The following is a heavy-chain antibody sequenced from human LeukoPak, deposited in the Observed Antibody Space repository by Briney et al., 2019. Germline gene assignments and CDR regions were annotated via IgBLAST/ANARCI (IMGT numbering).Heavy chain of an antibody. CDR1: GFTFSNYA. V-gene: IGHV3-23*01. D-gene: IGHD3-9*01. CDR2: ISSSGGNT. CDR3: ARASTYYDILTGYYHAGSFDY. J-gene: IGHJ4*02. Sequence: QAGGSLRLSCAASGFTFSNYAMSWVRQAPGKGLEWVSGISSSGGNTYYADSVKGRFTISRDNSKNTLYLQMNSLRAEDTAVYYCARASTYYDILTGYYHAGSFDYWGQGTLVTVSS.